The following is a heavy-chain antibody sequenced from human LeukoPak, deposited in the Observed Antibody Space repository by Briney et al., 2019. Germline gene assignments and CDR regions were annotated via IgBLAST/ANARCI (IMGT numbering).Heavy chain of an antibody. CDR2: ISGSGDST. CDR1: GFTFSRYA. Sequence: GGSLRLSCAASGFTFSRYAITWVRQAPGKGLEWVSGISGSGDSTYYADSVKGRFTIARDNSKNTLYLHMNSPKTEDAAVYYCAKVGGGGVRGLRLYYMDVWGKGTTVTVSS. J-gene: IGHJ6*03. V-gene: IGHV3-23*01. D-gene: IGHD3-10*01. CDR3: AKVGGGGVRGLRLYYMDV.